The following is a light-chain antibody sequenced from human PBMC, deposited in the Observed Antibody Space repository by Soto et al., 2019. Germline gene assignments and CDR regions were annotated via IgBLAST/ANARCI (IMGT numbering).Light chain of an antibody. V-gene: IGKV1-5*03. CDR1: QSISSW. CDR2: EAS. Sequence: DIEMTQSPSTLSASVGDRVTITCRASQSISSWLAWYQQKPGNDPKLLMYEASRLEGGVPSRFSGSGSGTESNLTISSLQPDDFTTYFCQQYHTYSYTFGQGTKLEIK. CDR3: QQYHTYSYT. J-gene: IGKJ2*01.